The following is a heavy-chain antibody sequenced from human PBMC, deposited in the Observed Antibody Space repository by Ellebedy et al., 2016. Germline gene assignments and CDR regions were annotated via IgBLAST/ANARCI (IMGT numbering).Heavy chain of an antibody. CDR2: ISSSSYI. CDR1: GFTFSSYS. V-gene: IGHV3-21*01. J-gene: IGHJ4*02. CDR3: ARDPRGGLNCGGDCSY. Sequence: GGSLRLSCAASGFTFSSYSMNWVRQAPGKGLEWVSSISSSSYIYYADSVKGRFTISRDNAKNSLYLQMNSLRAEDTAVYYCARDPRGGLNCGGDCSYWGQGTLVTVSS. D-gene: IGHD2-21*02.